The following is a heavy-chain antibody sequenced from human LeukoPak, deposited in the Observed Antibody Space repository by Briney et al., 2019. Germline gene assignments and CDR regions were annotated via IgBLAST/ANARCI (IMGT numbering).Heavy chain of an antibody. V-gene: IGHV5-51*01. CDR3: ARQEYCNGGSCYTWFDP. J-gene: IGHJ5*02. CDR1: GYSINNYW. CDR2: IYPADSDI. D-gene: IGHD2-15*01. Sequence: GESLKISCKGSGYSINNYWIGWVRQMPGKGLEWMGIIYPADSDIRYSPSFQGQVTISADKSISTAYLQWSSLKVSDTAMYYCARQEYCNGGSCYTWFDPWGQGTLVTVSS.